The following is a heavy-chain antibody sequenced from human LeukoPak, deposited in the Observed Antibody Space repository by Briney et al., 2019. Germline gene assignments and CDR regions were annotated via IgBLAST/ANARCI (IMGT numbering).Heavy chain of an antibody. D-gene: IGHD2-15*01. Sequence: PSETLSPTCTVSGGSISSYYWSWIRQPPGKGLEWIGYIYYSGSTNYNPSLTSRVTISVDTSKNQFSLKLTSVTAADTALYYCARTKLYCSGGSCYSSLDYXGXGTLVTVSS. CDR1: GGSISSYY. CDR3: ARTKLYCSGGSCYSSLDY. CDR2: IYYSGST. V-gene: IGHV4-59*01. J-gene: IGHJ4*02.